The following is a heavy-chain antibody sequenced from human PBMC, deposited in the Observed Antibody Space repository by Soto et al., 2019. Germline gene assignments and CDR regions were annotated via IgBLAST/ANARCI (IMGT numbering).Heavy chain of an antibody. CDR2: IYPGDSDT. V-gene: IGHV5-51*01. Sequence: EVQLVQSGAEVKKPGESLKISCKGSGYSFTSYWIGWVRQMPGKGLEWMGIIYPGDSDTRYSPSFQGQVTISADKSISTAYLQWSRLKASDTSMYYCARGAGEWGDTYYYGSSSFREFDYWGQGTLVTVSS. CDR3: ARGAGEWGDTYYYGSSSFREFDY. D-gene: IGHD3-22*01. CDR1: GYSFTSYW. J-gene: IGHJ4*02.